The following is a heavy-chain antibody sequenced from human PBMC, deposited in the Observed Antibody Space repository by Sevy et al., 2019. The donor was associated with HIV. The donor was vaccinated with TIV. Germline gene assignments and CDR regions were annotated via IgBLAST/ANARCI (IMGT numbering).Heavy chain of an antibody. CDR2: ISSGGTIT. Sequence: GGSLRLSCVVSTFTFSDYYMTWIRQAPGKGLEWISHISSGGTITSHADSVKGRCTISRDNAKNSLYLQMNSLRAEDTAVYYCARVRYNYGSYYFDYWGQGTLVTVSS. V-gene: IGHV3-11*01. CDR1: TFTFSDYY. D-gene: IGHD5-18*01. CDR3: ARVRYNYGSYYFDY. J-gene: IGHJ4*02.